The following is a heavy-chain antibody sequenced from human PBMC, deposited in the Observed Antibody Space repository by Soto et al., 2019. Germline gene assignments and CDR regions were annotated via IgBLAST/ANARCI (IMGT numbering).Heavy chain of an antibody. D-gene: IGHD1-1*01. CDR1: GGSFSGYY. CDR2: INHSGST. J-gene: IGHJ3*02. Sequence: QVQLQQWGAGLLKPSETLSLTCAVYGGSFSGYYWSWIRQPPGKGLEWIGEINHSGSTNYNPSLKRRVTISVDTSKNQFSLKLSSVTAADTAVYYCASPAPHWYNAFDIWGQGTMVTVSS. V-gene: IGHV4-34*01. CDR3: ASPAPHWYNAFDI.